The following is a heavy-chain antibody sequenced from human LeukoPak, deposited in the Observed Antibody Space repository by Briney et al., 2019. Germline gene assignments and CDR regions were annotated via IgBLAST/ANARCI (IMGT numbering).Heavy chain of an antibody. V-gene: IGHV3-74*01. J-gene: IGHJ4*02. CDR3: ARAGYGYPGGY. Sequence: GGSLRLSCAASGFTFSSYWMHWVRQAPGKGLVWVSRINSDGSSTSYADSVKGRFTISRDNAKNTLYLQMNSLRAEDTAVYYCARAGYGYPGGYWGQGTLVTVSS. D-gene: IGHD4-17*01. CDR1: GFTFSSYW. CDR2: INSDGSST.